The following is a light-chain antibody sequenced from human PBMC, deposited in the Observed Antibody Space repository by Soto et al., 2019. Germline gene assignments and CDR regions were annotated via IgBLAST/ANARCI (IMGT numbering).Light chain of an antibody. V-gene: IGKV1-9*01. CDR3: QHLNTYPIT. CDR1: QDISTH. Sequence: IQLTQSPSSLFASVGHSVTISCRASQDISTHLSWFAQKPGRAPQLLIYAASTLHSGVTSRFSGSGSGTDFTLTISSLQPEDFATYYCQHLNTYPITFGQGTRLEIK. J-gene: IGKJ5*01. CDR2: AAS.